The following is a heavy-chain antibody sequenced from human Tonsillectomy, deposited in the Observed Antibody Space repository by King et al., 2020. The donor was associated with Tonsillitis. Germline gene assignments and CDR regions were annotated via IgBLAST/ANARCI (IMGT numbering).Heavy chain of an antibody. CDR1: GFTFSSYA. D-gene: IGHD6-19*01. CDR3: ARPPRYSSGWSDWYFDL. Sequence: VQLVESGGDLVQPGGSLRLSCAASGFTFSSYAMNWVRQAPGKGLEWVSGISDNGCSTYYADSVKGRFTISRDNSKNTLYMQMNSLRAEDTAVYYCARPPRYSSGWSDWYFDLWGRGTLVTVSS. V-gene: IGHV3-23*04. CDR2: ISDNGCST. J-gene: IGHJ2*01.